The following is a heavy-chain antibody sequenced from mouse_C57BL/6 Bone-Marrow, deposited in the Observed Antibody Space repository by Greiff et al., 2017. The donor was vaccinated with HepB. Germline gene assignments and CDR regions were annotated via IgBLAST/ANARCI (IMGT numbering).Heavy chain of an antibody. Sequence: VQLQQSGAELVRPGTSVKVSCKASGYAFTNYLIEWVKQRPGQGLEWIGVINPGSGGTNYNEKFKGKATLTADKSSSTAYMQLSSLTSEDSAVYFCARWGTGTYYFDYWGQGTTLTVSS. CDR1: GYAFTNYL. D-gene: IGHD4-1*01. J-gene: IGHJ2*01. V-gene: IGHV1-54*01. CDR2: INPGSGGT. CDR3: ARWGTGTYYFDY.